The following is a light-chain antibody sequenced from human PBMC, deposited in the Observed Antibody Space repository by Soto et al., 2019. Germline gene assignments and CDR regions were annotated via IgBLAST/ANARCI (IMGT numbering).Light chain of an antibody. CDR2: RTD. Sequence: SVLTQPPSVSGTPGQRVTISWSGSSSNVGSNFVYWYQQFPGTAPKLLIYRTDQRPSGVPDRFSASKPGTSASLAISGLRSDDEADYYCAAWDNSLRWVFGGGTKLTVL. CDR3: AAWDNSLRWV. J-gene: IGLJ3*02. CDR1: SSNVGSNF. V-gene: IGLV1-47*01.